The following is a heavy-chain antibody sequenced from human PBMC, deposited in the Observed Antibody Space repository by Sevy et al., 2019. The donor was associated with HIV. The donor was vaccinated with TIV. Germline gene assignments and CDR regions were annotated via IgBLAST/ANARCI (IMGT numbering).Heavy chain of an antibody. Sequence: GESLKISCKGSGYSFTRNYIAWVRQRPGKDLEWMGIIFPGDSTTRCSPSFQGHVTISVDQSIATAYLRWSSLKASDTAIYYCARREMANRIPFDFWGQGTLVTVSS. CDR1: GYSFTRNY. J-gene: IGHJ4*02. D-gene: IGHD2-15*01. V-gene: IGHV5-51*01. CDR3: ARREMANRIPFDF. CDR2: IFPGDSTT.